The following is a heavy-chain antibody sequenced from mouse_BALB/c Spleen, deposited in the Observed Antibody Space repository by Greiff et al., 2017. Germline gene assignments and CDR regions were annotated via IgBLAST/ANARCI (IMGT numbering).Heavy chain of an antibody. CDR1: GFAFSSYD. Sequence: EVKVVESGGGLVQPGGSLKLSCAASGFAFSSYDMSWVRQTPEKRLEWVAYISSGGGSTYYPDTVKGRFTISRDNAKNTLYLQMSSLKSEDTAMYYCAREDGYRFAYWGQGTLVTVSA. J-gene: IGHJ3*01. CDR2: ISSGGGST. D-gene: IGHD2-3*01. CDR3: AREDGYRFAY. V-gene: IGHV5-12-1*01.